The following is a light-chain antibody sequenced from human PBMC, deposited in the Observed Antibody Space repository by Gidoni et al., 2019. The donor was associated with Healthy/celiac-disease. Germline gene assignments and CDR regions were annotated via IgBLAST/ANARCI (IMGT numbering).Light chain of an antibody. CDR1: QSVSSSY. J-gene: IGKJ2*01. V-gene: IGKV3-20*01. Sequence: ESVLTKSRGTLSLSPGDRATLSCGASQSVSSSYLAWYQQKPGQAPRRLIYGASSRATGIPDRFSGSGSGTDFTLTISRLEPEDFAVYYCQQYGSSPPYTFGQGTKLEIK. CDR3: QQYGSSPPYT. CDR2: GAS.